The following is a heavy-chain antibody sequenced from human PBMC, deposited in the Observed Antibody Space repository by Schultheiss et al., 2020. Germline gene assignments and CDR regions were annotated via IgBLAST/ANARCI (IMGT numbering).Heavy chain of an antibody. CDR3: ATRALVSDAFDI. Sequence: SETLSLTCTVSGGSISSYYWSWIRQPAGKGLEWIGRIYTSGSTNYNPSLKSRVTMSVDTSKNQFSLKLSSVTAADTAVYYCATRALVSDAFDIWGQGTMVTVSS. D-gene: IGHD3-10*01. CDR2: IYTSGST. V-gene: IGHV4-4*07. CDR1: GGSISSYY. J-gene: IGHJ3*02.